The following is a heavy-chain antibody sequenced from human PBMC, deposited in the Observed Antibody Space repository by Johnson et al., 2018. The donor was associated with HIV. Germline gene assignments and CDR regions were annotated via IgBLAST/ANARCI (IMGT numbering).Heavy chain of an antibody. CDR3: AKGESRSSEPDAFDI. V-gene: IGHV3-30*04. CDR2: ISFDGSKK. J-gene: IGHJ3*02. CDR1: GFTLSSYP. Sequence: QMQLVESGGGVVQPGRSLRLSCAASGFTLSSYPMHWVRQAPGKGLEWVAVISFDGSKKYYADSVKGRFTISRDNSKNILYLQMNSLRAEDTAVYYCAKGESRSSEPDAFDIWGQGTMVTVSS. D-gene: IGHD6-6*01.